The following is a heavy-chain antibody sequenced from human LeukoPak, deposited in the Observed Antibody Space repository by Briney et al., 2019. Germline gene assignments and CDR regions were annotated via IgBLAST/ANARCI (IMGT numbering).Heavy chain of an antibody. J-gene: IGHJ6*02. CDR3: AKGLLDPYNYDSSGYYPAYGMDV. V-gene: IGHV3-23*01. Sequence: GGSLRLSCAASGFTFSTYAMSWVRQAPGKGLEWVSAISGGGGSTYYADSVKGRFTISRDNSKNTLYVRMNSLRAEDTAVYYCAKGLLDPYNYDSSGYYPAYGMDVWGQGTTVTVSS. CDR2: ISGGGGST. D-gene: IGHD3-22*01. CDR1: GFTFSTYA.